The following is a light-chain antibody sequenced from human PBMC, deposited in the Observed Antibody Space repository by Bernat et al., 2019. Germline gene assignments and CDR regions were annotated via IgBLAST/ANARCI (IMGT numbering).Light chain of an antibody. V-gene: IGKV1-39*01. CDR2: AVS. J-gene: IGKJ1*01. CDR3: QQSYSSTLT. CDR1: QSISRY. Sequence: DIQMTQSPSSLSASVGDSVTITCRASQSISRYLNWYQQQPGKAPKLLIYAVSSLHSGVSSRFSGRGSGTEFPLTISSLRPEDYATYYCQQSYSSTLTFGQGTKVEI.